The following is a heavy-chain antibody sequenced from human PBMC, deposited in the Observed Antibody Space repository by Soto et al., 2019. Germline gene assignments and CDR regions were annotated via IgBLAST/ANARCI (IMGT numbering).Heavy chain of an antibody. CDR2: ISYDGSNK. J-gene: IGHJ6*03. D-gene: IGHD3-10*01. CDR1: GFTFSSYG. V-gene: IGHV3-30*18. Sequence: PGGSLRLSCAASGFTFSSYGMHWVRQAPGKGLEWVAVISYDGSNKYYADSVKGRFTISRDNSKNTLYLQMNSLRAEDTAVYYCAKDGLRITMVRGVGYYYYYMDVWGKGTTVTVSS. CDR3: AKDGLRITMVRGVGYYYYYMDV.